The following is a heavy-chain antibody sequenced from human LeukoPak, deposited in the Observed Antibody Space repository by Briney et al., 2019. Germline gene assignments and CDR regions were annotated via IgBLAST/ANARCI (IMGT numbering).Heavy chain of an antibody. CDR2: INPADGYT. Sequence: GESLKISCKGSGYRFTNYWIGWVRQMPGKGLEWMGIINPADGYTRYSPSFQGQVTISTDTSIFTAYLQWSSLKASDTAIYYCARPHDTGVGASGSVWSYFDFWGQGTLITVSS. D-gene: IGHD6-19*01. CDR1: GYRFTNYW. V-gene: IGHV5-51*01. J-gene: IGHJ4*02. CDR3: ARPHDTGVGASGSVWSYFDF.